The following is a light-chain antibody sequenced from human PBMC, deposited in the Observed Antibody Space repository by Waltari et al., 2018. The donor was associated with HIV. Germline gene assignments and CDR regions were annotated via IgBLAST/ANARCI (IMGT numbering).Light chain of an antibody. CDR3: CSYAGNYPVL. V-gene: IGLV2-11*01. J-gene: IGLJ3*02. Sequence: QSALTQPRSVSGSPGQSVTISCTGTSSDVGGYNYLSWYQQNPGKAPKFIIYDVTKRPSGVPDRFSGSKSGNTASLTISGLQAEDEADYYCCSYAGNYPVLFGGGTKLTVL. CDR2: DVT. CDR1: SSDVGGYNY.